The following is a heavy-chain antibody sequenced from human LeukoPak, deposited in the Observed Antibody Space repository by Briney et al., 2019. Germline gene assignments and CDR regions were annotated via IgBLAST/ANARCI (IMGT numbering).Heavy chain of an antibody. V-gene: IGHV4-61*05. CDR2: IYYTGST. CDR3: ASIMREVGTPGEHFHH. CDR1: GGSISSSSYY. J-gene: IGHJ1*01. D-gene: IGHD5-12*01. Sequence: PSETLSLTCTVSGGSISSSSYYWSWIRQPPGKGLEWIGYIYYTGSTNYDPSLKSRVTISVDTSKNQFSLRLSSVTAADTAVYYCASIMREVGTPGEHFHHWGQGTLVTVSS.